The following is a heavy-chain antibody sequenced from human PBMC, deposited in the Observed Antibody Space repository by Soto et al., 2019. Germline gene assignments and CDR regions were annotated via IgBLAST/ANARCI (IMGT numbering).Heavy chain of an antibody. CDR3: ARGTGITETTYYYYYGMDV. Sequence: SVKVSCKASGGTFSSYAISWVRQAPGQGLEWMGGIIPIFGTANYAQKFQGRVTITADESTSTAYMELSSLRSEDTAVYYCARGTGITETTYYYYYGMDVWGQGTTVTVSS. CDR2: IIPIFGTA. V-gene: IGHV1-69*13. D-gene: IGHD1-7*01. CDR1: GGTFSSYA. J-gene: IGHJ6*02.